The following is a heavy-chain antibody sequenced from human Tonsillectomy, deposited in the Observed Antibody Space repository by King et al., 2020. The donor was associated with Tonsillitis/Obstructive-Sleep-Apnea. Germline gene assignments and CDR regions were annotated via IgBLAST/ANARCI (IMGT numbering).Heavy chain of an antibody. Sequence: VQLQQWGAGLLKPSETLSLTCAVYGGSLSGYYWSWIRQLPGKGLEWIGEINDSGGTNYNPSLESRLTISVDTSKNQFSLNLSSATAANTAVYYCARRSYNYNAMDVWGQGTTVTVSS. CDR3: ARRSYNYNAMDV. CDR2: INDSGGT. CDR1: GGSLSGYY. J-gene: IGHJ6*02. V-gene: IGHV4-34*01.